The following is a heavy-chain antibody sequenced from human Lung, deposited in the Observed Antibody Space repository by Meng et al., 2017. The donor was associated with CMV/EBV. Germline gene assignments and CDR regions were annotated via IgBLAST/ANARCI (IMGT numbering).Heavy chain of an antibody. Sequence: ASXXVSXKASGYFFTGHFVHWVRQAPGQGLEWMGWINPNSGGTKYTQKFQGRVTMTRDTSISTVCMELSGLRSDDTAMYYCARAQDTTSADYYNYGIDVWXQGTXVTVSS. V-gene: IGHV1-2*02. D-gene: IGHD1-14*01. CDR3: ARAQDTTSADYYNYGIDV. CDR1: GYFFTGHF. J-gene: IGHJ6*02. CDR2: INPNSGGT.